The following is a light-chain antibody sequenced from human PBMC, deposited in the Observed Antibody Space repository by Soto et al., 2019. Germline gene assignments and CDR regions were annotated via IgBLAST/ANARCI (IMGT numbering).Light chain of an antibody. CDR2: GAS. J-gene: IGKJ1*01. V-gene: IGKV3-20*01. Sequence: EIVLTQSPGTLSLSPGERATLSCRASQSVSSSFLAWYQQKPGQAPRLLIYGASSRATGIPDRFSGSGPGTDFTLTISRLEPEDFAVYYCQQYGSSPPWTFGQGPKVEIK. CDR3: QQYGSSPPWT. CDR1: QSVSSSF.